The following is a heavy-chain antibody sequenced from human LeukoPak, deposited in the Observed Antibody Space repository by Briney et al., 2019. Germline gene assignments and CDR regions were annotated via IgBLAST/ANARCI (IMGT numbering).Heavy chain of an antibody. J-gene: IGHJ4*02. D-gene: IGHD4-17*01. Sequence: SGGSLRLSCAASGFTFTTYSMNWVRQAPGKGLEWVSYISSSGSSIYYADSVRGRFTISRDNAKNSLYLQMNSLRAEDTAVYYCARDPSYGDYALSDYWGQGTLVTVSS. CDR2: ISSSGSSI. V-gene: IGHV3-48*01. CDR1: GFTFTTYS. CDR3: ARDPSYGDYALSDY.